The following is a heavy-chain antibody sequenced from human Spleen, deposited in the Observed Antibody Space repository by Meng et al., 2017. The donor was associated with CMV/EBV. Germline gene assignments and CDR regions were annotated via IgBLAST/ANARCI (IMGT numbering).Heavy chain of an antibody. CDR2: INPKSGGT. D-gene: IGHD6-6*01. CDR1: GYTFTGYF. V-gene: IGHV1-2*02. CDR3: ARDLSRARPPMFDY. J-gene: IGHJ4*02. Sequence: ASVKVSCKASGYTFTGYFMHWVRQAPGQGLEWMGWINPKSGGTNYAQKFQGRVTMTRDTSISTAYMELSRLRSDDTAVYYWARDLSRARPPMFDYWGQGTLVTVSS.